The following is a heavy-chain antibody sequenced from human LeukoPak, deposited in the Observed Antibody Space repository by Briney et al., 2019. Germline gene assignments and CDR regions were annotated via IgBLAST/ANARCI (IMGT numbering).Heavy chain of an antibody. J-gene: IGHJ6*02. Sequence: ASVKVSCKASGGTFSSYAISWVRQAPGQGLEWMGGIIPTFGTANYAQKFQGRVTITADESTSTAYMELSSLRSEDTAVYYCARGTMVRGVIFDGMDVWGQGTTVTVSS. CDR1: GGTFSSYA. D-gene: IGHD3-10*01. V-gene: IGHV1-69*13. CDR2: IIPTFGTA. CDR3: ARGTMVRGVIFDGMDV.